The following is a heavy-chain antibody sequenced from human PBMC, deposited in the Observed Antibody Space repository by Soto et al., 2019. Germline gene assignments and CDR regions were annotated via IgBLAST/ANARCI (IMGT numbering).Heavy chain of an antibody. D-gene: IGHD3-3*02. V-gene: IGHV4-61*01. J-gene: IGHJ5*02. Sequence: PSETLSLTCTVSGGSVISGSYYWSWIRQPPGKGLEWIGYIYYSGSTNYNPSLKSRVTISVDTSKNQFSLKLSSVTAADTAVYYCARENELDWFDPWGQGTLVTVSS. CDR3: ARENELDWFDP. CDR2: IYYSGST. CDR1: GGSVISGSYY.